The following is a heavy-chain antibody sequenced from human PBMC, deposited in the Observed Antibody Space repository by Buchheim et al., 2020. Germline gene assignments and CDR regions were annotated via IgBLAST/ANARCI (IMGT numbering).Heavy chain of an antibody. Sequence: QVQLQQWGAGLLKPSETLSLTCAVYGGPFSGYYWSWIRQPPGKGLEWIGEINHSGSTNYNPSLKSRVTISVDTSKNQFSLKLSSVTAADTAVYYCASSIAVAGNWFDPWGQGTL. CDR1: GGPFSGYY. D-gene: IGHD6-19*01. J-gene: IGHJ5*02. CDR3: ASSIAVAGNWFDP. CDR2: INHSGST. V-gene: IGHV4-34*01.